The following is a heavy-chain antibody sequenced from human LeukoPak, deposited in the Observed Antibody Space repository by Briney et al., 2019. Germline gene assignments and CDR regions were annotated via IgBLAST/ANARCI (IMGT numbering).Heavy chain of an antibody. J-gene: IGHJ4*02. CDR3: ARVVAATAFFDY. Sequence: SETLSLTCTVAAGSISNYHWSWIRQPPGKGLEWIGCIFYSGSTYYNPSLKSRVTISVDTSKNQFSLKVNSVTAADTAVYYCARVVAATAFFDYWGQGALVTVSS. CDR1: AGSISNYH. V-gene: IGHV4-59*01. D-gene: IGHD6-13*01. CDR2: IFYSGST.